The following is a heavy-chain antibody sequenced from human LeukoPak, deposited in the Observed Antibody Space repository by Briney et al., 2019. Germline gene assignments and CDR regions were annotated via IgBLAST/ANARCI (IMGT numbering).Heavy chain of an antibody. CDR2: INPNSGGT. Sequence: ASVKVSCKASGYTFTGYYMHWVRQAPGQGLEWMGWINPNSGGTNYAQKFQGRVTMTRDTSISTAYMELSRMRSDDTAVYYCARDSNGDYYFDYWGEGTLVTVS. CDR3: ARDSNGDYYFDY. V-gene: IGHV1-2*02. CDR1: GYTFTGYY. D-gene: IGHD4-17*01. J-gene: IGHJ4*02.